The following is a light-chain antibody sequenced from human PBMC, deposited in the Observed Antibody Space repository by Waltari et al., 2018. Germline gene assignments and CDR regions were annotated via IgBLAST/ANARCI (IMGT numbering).Light chain of an antibody. CDR2: AAS. Sequence: EIVLTQSPGTLSLSPGERVTLSCRASQSVSRSLAWYQQKPGQAPRLLIYAASSRATGIPGRVSGSGSGTDFSLTISRLEPEDFAVYYCQHYVRLPATFGQGTMVEI. J-gene: IGKJ1*01. V-gene: IGKV3-20*01. CDR1: QSVSRS. CDR3: QHYVRLPAT.